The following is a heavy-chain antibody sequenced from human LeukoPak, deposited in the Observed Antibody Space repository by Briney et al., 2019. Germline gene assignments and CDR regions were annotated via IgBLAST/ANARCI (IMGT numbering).Heavy chain of an antibody. J-gene: IGHJ3*02. CDR1: GYTFTSYA. D-gene: IGHD2-15*01. CDR2: INAGNGNT. Sequence: ASVKVSCKASGYTFTSYAMHWVRQAPGQGLEWVGWINAGNGNTKYSQKFQGRVTITRDTSASTAYMELSSLRSEDTAVYYCARAEDIVVVGDAFDIWGQGTMVTVSS. CDR3: ARAEDIVVVGDAFDI. V-gene: IGHV1-3*01.